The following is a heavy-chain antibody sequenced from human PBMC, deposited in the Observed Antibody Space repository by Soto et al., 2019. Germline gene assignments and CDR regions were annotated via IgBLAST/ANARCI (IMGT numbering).Heavy chain of an antibody. Sequence: QITLKESGPTLVKPTQTLTLTCTFSGFSLSTSGVGVGWIRQPPGKALEWLALIYWDDDKRYSPSLKSRLTISKDTSKNQVVLTMNNMDPVDTATYYCAHSIVYFDWLLEPPRYWGQGTLVTVSS. CDR2: IYWDDDK. D-gene: IGHD3-9*01. J-gene: IGHJ4*02. CDR3: AHSIVYFDWLLEPPRY. CDR1: GFSLSTSGVG. V-gene: IGHV2-5*02.